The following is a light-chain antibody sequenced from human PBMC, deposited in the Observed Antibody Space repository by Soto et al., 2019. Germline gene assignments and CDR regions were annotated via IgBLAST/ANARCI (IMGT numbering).Light chain of an antibody. J-gene: IGKJ3*01. V-gene: IGKV1-27*01. CDR1: QGISHF. CDR2: EAP. CDR3: QKYDRAPFT. Sequence: DIQMTQSPSSLSASLGDRITFTCRASQGISHFLAWYQQKPGKVPQLLIYEAPTLQSGVPSRFSGSGSGTEFTLTISGLQPEDVATYFCQKYDRAPFTFGPGTKVDIK.